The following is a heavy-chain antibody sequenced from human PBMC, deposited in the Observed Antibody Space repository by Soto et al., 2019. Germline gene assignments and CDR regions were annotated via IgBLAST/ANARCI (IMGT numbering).Heavy chain of an antibody. CDR3: ARDWVPVVPAAYFDY. CDR1: GFTFSSYA. J-gene: IGHJ4*02. Sequence: QVQLVESGGGVVQPGRSLRLSCAASGFTFSSYAMHWVRQAPGKGLVWVAVISYDGSNKYYADSEKGRVTISRDNSKNTLYLQMNSLRAEDTAVYYCARDWVPVVPAAYFDYWGQGTLVTVSS. CDR2: ISYDGSNK. D-gene: IGHD2-2*01. V-gene: IGHV3-30-3*01.